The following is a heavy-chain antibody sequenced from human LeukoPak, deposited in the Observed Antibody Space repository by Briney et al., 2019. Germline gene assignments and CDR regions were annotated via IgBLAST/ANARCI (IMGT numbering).Heavy chain of an antibody. J-gene: IGHJ4*02. V-gene: IGHV3-23*01. CDR3: AKEWDY. CDR1: GFTLSRYA. CDR2: ISGSGAGT. Sequence: GVSLRLSCAASGFTLSRYAMSGVRRAPGKGPEWVSAISGSGAGTYYADSVKGRFTISRDNSKNTLYLQMNSLRADDTAVYYCAKEWDYWGQGTLVTVSS.